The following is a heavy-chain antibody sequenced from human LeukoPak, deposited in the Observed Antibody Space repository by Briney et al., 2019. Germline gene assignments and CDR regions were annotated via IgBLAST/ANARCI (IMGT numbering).Heavy chain of an antibody. D-gene: IGHD3-16*01. CDR3: ARVLAYLGARDY. Sequence: SETLSLTCAVYGGSFSGYYWSWIRQPPGKGLEWIGEINHSGSTNYNPSLKSRVTISVDTSKNQFSLKLSSVTAADTAVYYCARVLAYLGARDYWGQGTLVTVSS. CDR2: INHSGST. V-gene: IGHV4-34*01. J-gene: IGHJ4*02. CDR1: GGSFSGYY.